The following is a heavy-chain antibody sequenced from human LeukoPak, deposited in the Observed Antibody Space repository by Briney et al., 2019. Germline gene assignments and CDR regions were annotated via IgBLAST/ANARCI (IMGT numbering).Heavy chain of an antibody. J-gene: IGHJ4*02. V-gene: IGHV1-18*01. D-gene: IGHD5-24*01. Sequence: GASVKVSCKASGYTFTSYGISWVRQAPGQGLEWMGWISAYNGNTNYAQKLQGRVTMTTDTSTSTVYMELSSLRSEDTAVYYCARVISRWLQFSLDYWGQGTLVTVSS. CDR1: GYTFTSYG. CDR3: ARVISRWLQFSLDY. CDR2: ISAYNGNT.